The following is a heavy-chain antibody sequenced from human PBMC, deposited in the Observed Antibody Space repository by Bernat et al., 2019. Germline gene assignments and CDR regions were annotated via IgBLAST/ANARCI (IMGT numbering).Heavy chain of an antibody. D-gene: IGHD5-12*01. Sequence: QLQLQESGPGLVKPSETLSLTCTVSGGSISSSSYYWGWIRQPPGTGLEWIGSIYYSGSTYYNPSLKSRVTISVDTSKNQFSLKLSSVTAADTAVYYCARLGGGYSGYEPIHDYWGQGTLVTVSS. CDR3: ARLGGGYSGYEPIHDY. J-gene: IGHJ4*02. V-gene: IGHV4-39*01. CDR2: IYYSGST. CDR1: GGSISSSSYY.